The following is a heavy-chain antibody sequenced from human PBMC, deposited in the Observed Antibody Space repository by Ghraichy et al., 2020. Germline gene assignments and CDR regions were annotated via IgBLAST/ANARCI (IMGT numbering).Heavy chain of an antibody. J-gene: IGHJ4*02. CDR2: IYTSGST. CDR3: ARGDSGWYLNFDY. CDR1: GGSISSYY. V-gene: IGHV4-4*09. D-gene: IGHD6-19*01. Sequence: SETLSLTCTVSGGSISSYYWSWIRQPPGKGLEWIGYIYTSGSTNYNPSLKSRVTISVDTSKNQFSLKLSSVTAAVTTVYYCARGDSGWYLNFDYWGQGTLVTVSS.